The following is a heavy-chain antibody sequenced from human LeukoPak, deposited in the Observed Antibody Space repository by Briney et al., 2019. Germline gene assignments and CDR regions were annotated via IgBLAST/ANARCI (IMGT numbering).Heavy chain of an antibody. V-gene: IGHV4-59*08. CDR1: GGSISSYY. D-gene: IGHD3-3*01. CDR2: IYYSGGT. Sequence: PSETLSLTCTVSGGSISSYYWSWIRQPPGKGLEWIGDIYYSGGTTYNPSLKSRVTISVDKSSNKFSLMLSTVTAADTAVYYCAGHQFQEYYDFWRGYSVDAFDIWGQGTMVTVSS. CDR3: AGHQFQEYYDFWRGYSVDAFDI. J-gene: IGHJ3*02.